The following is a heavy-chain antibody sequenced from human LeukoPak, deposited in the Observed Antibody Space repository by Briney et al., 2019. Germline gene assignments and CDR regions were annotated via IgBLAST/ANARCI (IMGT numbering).Heavy chain of an antibody. CDR3: ARDHQVTAIRYYYGMDV. CDR1: GYTLTSYY. D-gene: IGHD2-21*02. J-gene: IGHJ6*04. Sequence: ASVKVSCKASGYTLTSYYMHWVRQAPGQGLEWMGIINPSGGSTSYAQKFQGRVTMTRDTSTSTVYMELSSLRSEDTAVYYCARDHQVTAIRYYYGMDVWGKGTTVTVSS. CDR2: INPSGGST. V-gene: IGHV1-46*01.